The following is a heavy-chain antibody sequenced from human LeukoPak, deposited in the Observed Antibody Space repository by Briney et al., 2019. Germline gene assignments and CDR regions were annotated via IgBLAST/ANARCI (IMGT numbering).Heavy chain of an antibody. CDR1: GYTFTSYG. CDR3: ARDLDCGGDCPPYNWFDP. D-gene: IGHD2-21*02. CDR2: ISAYNGNT. J-gene: IGHJ5*02. V-gene: IGHV1-18*01. Sequence: ASVKVSCKASGYTFTSYGISWVRQAPGQGLEWMGWISAYNGNTNYAQKLQGRVTMTTDTPTSTAYMELRSLRSDDTAVYYCARDLDCGGDCPPYNWFDPWGQGTLVTVSS.